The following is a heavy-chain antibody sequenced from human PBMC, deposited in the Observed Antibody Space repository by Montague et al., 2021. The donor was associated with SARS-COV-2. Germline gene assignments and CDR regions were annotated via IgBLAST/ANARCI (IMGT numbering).Heavy chain of an antibody. Sequence: PALVKPTQTLTLTCTFSGFSLSTSGVGVGWIRQPPGKALEWLAPIYWDDDKRYSPSLKSRLTITKYTSKNQVVLTMTNMDPVDTATYYCAHSRLYYDILTGYYSLGYYFDYWGQGTLVTVSS. CDR1: GFSLSTSGVG. D-gene: IGHD3-9*01. V-gene: IGHV2-5*02. CDR2: IYWDDDK. CDR3: AHSRLYYDILTGYYSLGYYFDY. J-gene: IGHJ4*02.